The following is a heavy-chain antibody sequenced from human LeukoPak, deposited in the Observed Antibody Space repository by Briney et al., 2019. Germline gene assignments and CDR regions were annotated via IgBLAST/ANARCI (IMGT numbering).Heavy chain of an antibody. V-gene: IGHV3-33*06. CDR2: IWYDGSNK. J-gene: IGHJ5*02. Sequence: GGSLRLSCAASGFTFSSYGIHWVRQPPGKGLEWVAGIWYDGSNKYYEDSLKGRFTISRDNSKNTLYLQMNSLRAEDTAVYYCAKDRGYSGSPGDWFDPWGQGTLVTVSS. CDR3: AKDRGYSGSPGDWFDP. CDR1: GFTFSSYG. D-gene: IGHD1-26*01.